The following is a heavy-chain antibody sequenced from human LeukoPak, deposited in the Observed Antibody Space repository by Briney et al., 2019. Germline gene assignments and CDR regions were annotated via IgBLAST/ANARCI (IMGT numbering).Heavy chain of an antibody. V-gene: IGHV3-21*01. Sequence: GGSLRLSCAASGFTFNSYSMNWFRQAPGKGLEWVSSISSSSRFIYYADSVKGRFTISRDNAKNSLYLQMTSLRAADTAVYYCAKDKNYGDYAEYFQHWGQGTLVTVSS. J-gene: IGHJ1*01. CDR2: ISSSSRFI. CDR1: GFTFNSYS. D-gene: IGHD4-17*01. CDR3: AKDKNYGDYAEYFQH.